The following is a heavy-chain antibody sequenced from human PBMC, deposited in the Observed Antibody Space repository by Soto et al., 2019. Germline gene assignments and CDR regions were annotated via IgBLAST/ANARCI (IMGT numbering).Heavy chain of an antibody. Sequence: PGGSLRLSCAASGFTFSSYGMHWVRQAPGKGLEWVGSIWFDGSTYYADSVKGRFTISRDNSKNTLYLQMNSLRAEDTAVYYCARDRVESGYPEYFQHWGQGTLVTVSS. D-gene: IGHD3-22*01. V-gene: IGHV3-33*01. CDR3: ARDRVESGYPEYFQH. CDR1: GFTFSSYG. CDR2: IWFDGST. J-gene: IGHJ1*01.